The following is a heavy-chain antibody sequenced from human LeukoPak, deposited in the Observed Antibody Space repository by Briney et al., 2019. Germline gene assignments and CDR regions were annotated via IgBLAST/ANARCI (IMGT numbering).Heavy chain of an antibody. CDR3: ARGASGKGAFDI. D-gene: IGHD3-10*01. CDR1: GFTLSGHW. CDR2: VSSDGRTT. V-gene: IGHV3-74*01. J-gene: IGHJ3*02. Sequence: GGSLRLSCAASGFTLSGHWVHWVRQAPGKGLVWVSRVSSDGRTTNYADSVKGRFTISRDNAKNTHYLQTNSLRVEDTAVYYCARGASGKGAFDIWGQGTMVTVSS.